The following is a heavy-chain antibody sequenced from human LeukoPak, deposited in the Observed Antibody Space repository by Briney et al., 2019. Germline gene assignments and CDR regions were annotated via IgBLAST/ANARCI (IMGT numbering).Heavy chain of an antibody. D-gene: IGHD1-26*01. V-gene: IGHV3-23*01. J-gene: IGHJ4*02. CDR3: AKDKRPSIVGATVDY. Sequence: GGSLRLSCAASGFTFSNAWMSWVRQAPGKGLEWVSAISGIGGSTYYADSVKGRFTISRDNSKNTLYLQMNSLRAEDTAVYYCAKDKRPSIVGATVDYWGQGTLVTVSS. CDR1: GFTFSNAW. CDR2: ISGIGGST.